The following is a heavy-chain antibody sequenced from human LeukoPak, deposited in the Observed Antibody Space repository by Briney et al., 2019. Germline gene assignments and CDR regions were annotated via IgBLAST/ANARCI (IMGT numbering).Heavy chain of an antibody. CDR1: GFTFSSYW. D-gene: IGHD3-22*01. V-gene: IGHV3-74*01. J-gene: IGHJ3*02. CDR2: INSDGSST. CDR3: ARADYYDSSGYYFDAFDI. Sequence: PGGSLRLSCAASGFTFSSYWMHLVRQAPGKGLVWVSRINSDGSSTSYADSVKGRFTISRDNAKNTLCLQMNSLRAEDTAVYYCARADYYDSSGYYFDAFDIWGQGTMVTVSS.